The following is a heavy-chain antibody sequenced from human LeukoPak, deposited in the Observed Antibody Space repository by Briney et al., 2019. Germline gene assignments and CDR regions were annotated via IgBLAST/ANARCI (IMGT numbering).Heavy chain of an antibody. J-gene: IGHJ4*02. CDR1: GFTFSSYS. CDR2: ISSSSSYI. Sequence: GGSLRLXCAASGFTFSSYSMNWVRQAPGKGLEWVSSISSSSSYIYYADSVKGRFTISRDNAKNSLYLQMNSLRAEDTAVYYCARDADYYDSSAPPYWGQGTLVTVSS. CDR3: ARDADYYDSSAPPY. D-gene: IGHD3-22*01. V-gene: IGHV3-21*01.